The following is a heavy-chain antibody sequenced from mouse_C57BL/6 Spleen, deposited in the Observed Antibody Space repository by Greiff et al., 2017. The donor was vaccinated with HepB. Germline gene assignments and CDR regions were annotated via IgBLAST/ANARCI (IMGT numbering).Heavy chain of an antibody. CDR3: TPLFITTVVDYY. V-gene: IGHV14-1*01. CDR2: IDPEDGDT. D-gene: IGHD1-1*01. J-gene: IGHJ2*01. CDR1: GFNIKDYY. Sequence: EVQLQQSGAELVRPGASVKLSCTASGFNIKDYYMHWVKQRPEQGLEWIGRIDPEDGDTVYAPKFQGKATMTADTSSNTAYLQLSSLTSEDTAVYYCTPLFITTVVDYYWGQGTTLTVSS.